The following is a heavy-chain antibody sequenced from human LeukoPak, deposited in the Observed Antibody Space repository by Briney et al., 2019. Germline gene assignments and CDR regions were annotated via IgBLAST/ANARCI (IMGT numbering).Heavy chain of an antibody. CDR2: ISGSGGST. D-gene: IGHD5-12*01. J-gene: IGHJ4*02. CDR1: GFTFSSYA. V-gene: IGHV3-23*01. Sequence: GGSLRLSCAASGFTFSSYAMSWVRQAPGKGLKWVSAISGSGGSTYYADSVKGRFTISRDNSKNTLYLQMNSLRAEDTAVYYCAKVGDSGYDWGYCDYWGQGTLVTVSS. CDR3: AKVGDSGYDWGYCDY.